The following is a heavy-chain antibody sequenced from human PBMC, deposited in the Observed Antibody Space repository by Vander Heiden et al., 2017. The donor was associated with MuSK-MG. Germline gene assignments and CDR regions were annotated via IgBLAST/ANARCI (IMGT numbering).Heavy chain of an antibody. CDR1: GYTFTGYY. V-gene: IGHV1-2*02. CDR3: ARCSVAAAGTGDFDY. D-gene: IGHD6-13*01. J-gene: IGHJ4*02. Sequence: QVQLVQSGAEVKKPGASVKVYCKASGYTFTGYYMHWVRQAPGQVLEWMGWINPNSGGTNYAQKFQGRVTMTRDTSISTAYMELSRLRSDDTAVYYCARCSVAAAGTGDFDYWGQGTLVTVSS. CDR2: INPNSGGT.